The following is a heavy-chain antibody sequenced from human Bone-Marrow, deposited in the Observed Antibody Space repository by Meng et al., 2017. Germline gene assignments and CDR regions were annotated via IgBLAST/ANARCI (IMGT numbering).Heavy chain of an antibody. D-gene: IGHD5-24*01. CDR1: GYTFPDYW. CDR2: INPSGGST. Sequence: GQLWQSGAGVKKPGASVKVSCKASGYTFPDYWLHWVRRAPGQGLEWMGIINPSGGSTSYAQKFQGRVTMTRDTSTSTVYMELSSLRSEDTAVYYCARDQAKMEGFDYWGQGTLVTVSS. J-gene: IGHJ4*02. CDR3: ARDQAKMEGFDY. V-gene: IGHV1-46*01.